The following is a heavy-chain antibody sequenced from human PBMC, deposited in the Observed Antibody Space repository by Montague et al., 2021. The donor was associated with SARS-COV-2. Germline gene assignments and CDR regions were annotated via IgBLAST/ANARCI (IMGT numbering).Heavy chain of an antibody. CDR1: GGSFSGYY. CDR3: ARGSRQWLVRPPHYYYFDY. Sequence: SETLSPTCAVYGGSFSGYYWSWIRQPPGKGLEWIGEINHSGSTXXXPSXXXRVTISVGTSKNQFSLKLSSVTAADTAVYYCARGSRQWLVRPPHYYYFDYWGQGTLVTVSS. CDR2: INHSGST. J-gene: IGHJ4*02. D-gene: IGHD6-19*01. V-gene: IGHV4-34*01.